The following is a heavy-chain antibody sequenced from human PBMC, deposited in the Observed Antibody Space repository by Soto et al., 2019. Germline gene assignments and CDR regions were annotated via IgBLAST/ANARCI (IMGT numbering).Heavy chain of an antibody. CDR3: VRGPYNYNSRYFDY. D-gene: IGHD1-1*01. Sequence: SETLSLTCTVSGGSFSGYFWTWIRQPPGKGLEWLAEINHSGITNYNPSVEGRVSMSVDTSKNQFSLRLYSVTAADTAVYYCVRGPYNYNSRYFDYWGQGTLVTVSS. J-gene: IGHJ4*02. V-gene: IGHV4-34*01. CDR2: INHSGIT. CDR1: GGSFSGYF.